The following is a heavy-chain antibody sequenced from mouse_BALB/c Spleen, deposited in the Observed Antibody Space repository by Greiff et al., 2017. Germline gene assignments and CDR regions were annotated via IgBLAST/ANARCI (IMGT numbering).Heavy chain of an antibody. Sequence: EVKLVESGGGLVQPGGSRKLSCAASGFTFSSFGMHWVRQAPEKGLEWVAYISSGSSTIYYADTVKGRFTISRDNPKNTLFLQMTSLRSEDTAMYYCARYGNYGAMDYWGQGTSVTVSS. CDR3: ARYGNYGAMDY. J-gene: IGHJ4*01. CDR2: ISSGSSTI. CDR1: GFTFSSFG. D-gene: IGHD2-1*01. V-gene: IGHV5-17*02.